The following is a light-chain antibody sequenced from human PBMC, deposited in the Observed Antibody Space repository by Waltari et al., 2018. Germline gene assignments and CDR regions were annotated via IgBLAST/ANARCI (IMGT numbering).Light chain of an antibody. CDR2: DVS. CDR3: ASYTNSDSEV. Sequence: QSALTQPASVSGSPGQSITISCTGTSGDVGGYNYVSWFQQHPGKVPKLVISDVSNRPPGVSVRFSGSKSGNTASLTISGLQAEDEASYYCASYTNSDSEVFGGGTKVTVL. V-gene: IGLV2-14*01. CDR1: SGDVGGYNY. J-gene: IGLJ3*02.